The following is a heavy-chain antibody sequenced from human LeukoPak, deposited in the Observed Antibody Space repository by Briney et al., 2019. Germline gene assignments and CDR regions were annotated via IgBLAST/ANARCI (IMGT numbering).Heavy chain of an antibody. CDR2: TNHSGST. D-gene: IGHD3-22*01. Sequence: SETLSLTCAVYGESFRGYYWSWIRQPPGKGLEWIGETNHSGSTDYNPSLKSRVTISVDTSKNQFSLKMNSVTAADTAVYYCARGRRRITMIVVVRLSSRPIDAFDIWGQGTMVTVSS. CDR3: ARGRRRITMIVVVRLSSRPIDAFDI. CDR1: GESFRGYY. J-gene: IGHJ3*02. V-gene: IGHV4-34*01.